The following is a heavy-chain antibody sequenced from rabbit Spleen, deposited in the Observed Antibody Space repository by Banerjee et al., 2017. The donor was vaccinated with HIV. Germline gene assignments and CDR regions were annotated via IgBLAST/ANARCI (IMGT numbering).Heavy chain of an antibody. D-gene: IGHD8-1*01. CDR1: GFDFSRGYD. Sequence: QQLVESGGGLVKPGASLTVTCTASGFDFSRGYDMCWVRQAPGEGLEWIGCIYTGNVNTYYASWAKGRFTISKTSSTTVTLQMTSLTVADTATYFCARDTGSSFSSYGMDLWGPGTLVTVS. J-gene: IGHJ6*01. CDR2: IYTGNVNT. V-gene: IGHV1S40*01. CDR3: ARDTGSSFSSYGMDL.